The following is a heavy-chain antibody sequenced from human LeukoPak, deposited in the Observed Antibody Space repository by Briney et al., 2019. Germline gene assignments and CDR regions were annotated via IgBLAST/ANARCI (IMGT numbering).Heavy chain of an antibody. CDR2: ISGPGYTT. J-gene: IGHJ4*02. V-gene: IGHV3-23*01. Sequence: GGSLRLSCAASGFTFRSYAMSWVRQAPGKGLEWVSVISGPGYTTYYADSVKGRLTISRDNFNNILYLQLSSLRVEDTAVYYCAKDLSDNYNLFDYWGQGTLVTVSS. CDR1: GFTFRSYA. CDR3: AKDLSDNYNLFDY. D-gene: IGHD1-1*01.